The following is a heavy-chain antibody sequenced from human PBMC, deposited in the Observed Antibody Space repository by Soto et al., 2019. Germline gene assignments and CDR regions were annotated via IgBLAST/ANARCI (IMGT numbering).Heavy chain of an antibody. CDR2: ISAYNGNT. CDR1: GYTFTSYG. Sequence: QVQLVQSGAEVKKPGASVKVSCKASGYTFTSYGISWVRQAPGQGLEWMGWISAYNGNTNYAQKLQGRVTMTTDTSTSTAYMELRSLRSGDTAVYYCARDALLRFLEWLPTTHNFDYWGQGTLVTVSS. D-gene: IGHD3-3*01. J-gene: IGHJ4*02. CDR3: ARDALLRFLEWLPTTHNFDY. V-gene: IGHV1-18*01.